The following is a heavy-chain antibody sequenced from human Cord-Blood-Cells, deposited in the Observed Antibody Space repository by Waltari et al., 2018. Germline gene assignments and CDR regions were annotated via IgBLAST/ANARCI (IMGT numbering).Heavy chain of an antibody. J-gene: IGHJ4*02. CDR1: VGSISSSSYY. CDR2: IYYSGST. CDR3: ARQRGSSWYY. V-gene: IGHV4-39*01. D-gene: IGHD6-13*01. Sequence: QLQLQESGPGLVKPSETLSLTCTVSVGSISSSSYYWGWISQPPGKGLEWIGSIYYSGSTYYNPSLKSRVTISVDTSKNQFSLKLSSVTAADTAVYYCARQRGSSWYYWGQGTLVTVSS.